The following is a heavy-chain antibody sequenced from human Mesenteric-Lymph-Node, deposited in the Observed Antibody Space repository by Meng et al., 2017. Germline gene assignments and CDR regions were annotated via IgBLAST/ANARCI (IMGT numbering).Heavy chain of an antibody. D-gene: IGHD3-3*01. CDR1: GGSISSYY. J-gene: IGHJ6*02. Sequence: GSLRLSCTVSGGSISSYYWSWIRQPPGKGLEWIGYIYYSGSTNYNPSLKSRVTISVDTSKNQFSLKLSSVTAADTAVYYCARDSFWSGYPYYYYGMDVWGQGTTVTVSS. V-gene: IGHV4-59*01. CDR3: ARDSFWSGYPYYYYGMDV. CDR2: IYYSGST.